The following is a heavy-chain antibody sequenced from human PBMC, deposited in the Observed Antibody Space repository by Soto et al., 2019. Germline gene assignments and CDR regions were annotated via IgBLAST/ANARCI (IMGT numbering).Heavy chain of an antibody. D-gene: IGHD2-15*01. Sequence: EVHLVESGGGLVKPGGSLRLSCAVSGFTFSSCTMNWVRQAPGKGLEWVSSISPSSGHIYYADSGQGRFTISRDNAKNSLFLQMNSLRGEDTAVYYCSGCSGGACHKNYGMDVWGQGTTVTVSS. CDR3: SGCSGGACHKNYGMDV. V-gene: IGHV3-21*01. CDR2: ISPSSGHI. CDR1: GFTFSSCT. J-gene: IGHJ6*02.